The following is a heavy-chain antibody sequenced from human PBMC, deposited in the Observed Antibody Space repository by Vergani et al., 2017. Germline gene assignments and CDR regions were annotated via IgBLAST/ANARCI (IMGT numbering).Heavy chain of an antibody. CDR1: GFTFSSYG. D-gene: IGHD6-13*01. Sequence: VQLLESGGGLVQPGGSLRLSCAASGFTFSSYGMHWVRQAPGKGLEWVAVISYDGSNKYYADSVKGRFTISRDNSKNTLYLQMNSLRAEDTAVYYCAGAGKQLAFDYWGQGTLVTVSS. V-gene: IGHV3-30*03. J-gene: IGHJ4*02. CDR3: AGAGKQLAFDY. CDR2: ISYDGSNK.